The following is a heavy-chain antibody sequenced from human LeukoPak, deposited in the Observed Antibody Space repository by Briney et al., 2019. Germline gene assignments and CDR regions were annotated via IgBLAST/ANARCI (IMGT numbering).Heavy chain of an antibody. Sequence: GGSLRLSCAASGFTFSSHAMSWVRQAPGKGLEWVSGICGSGSSTFYADSVKGRFTISRDSSKNTLYLQMNSLRVEDTAMYYCVRPPPGYSSSWFYFHSWGQGTLVTVSS. CDR2: ICGSGSST. D-gene: IGHD6-13*01. J-gene: IGHJ4*02. CDR1: GFTFSSHA. CDR3: VRPPPGYSSSWFYFHS. V-gene: IGHV3-23*01.